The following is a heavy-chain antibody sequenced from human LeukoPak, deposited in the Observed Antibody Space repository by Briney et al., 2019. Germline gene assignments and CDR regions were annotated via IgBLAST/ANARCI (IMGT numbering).Heavy chain of an antibody. CDR1: GGSISSGSYY. J-gene: IGHJ4*02. V-gene: IGHV4-61*02. Sequence: SETLSLTCTVSGGSISSGSYYWSWLRQPAGKGLEWIGRIYTSGSTNYNPSLKSRVTISVDTSKNQFSLKLSSVTAADTAVYYCARGAEDWGQGTLVTVSS. CDR2: IYTSGST. CDR3: ARGAED.